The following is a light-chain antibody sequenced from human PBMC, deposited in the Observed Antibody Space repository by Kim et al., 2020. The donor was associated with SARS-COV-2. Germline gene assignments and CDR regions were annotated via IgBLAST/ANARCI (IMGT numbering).Light chain of an antibody. J-gene: IGKJ2*03. V-gene: IGKV3-20*01. Sequence: LSPGERATLSCRASQSVGSSYLAWYQQKPGQAPRLLIYGASSRATGIPDRFRGSGSGADFTLTISRQEPEDFAVYYCQQYGSSPRSFGQGTKLEI. CDR1: QSVGSSY. CDR2: GAS. CDR3: QQYGSSPRS.